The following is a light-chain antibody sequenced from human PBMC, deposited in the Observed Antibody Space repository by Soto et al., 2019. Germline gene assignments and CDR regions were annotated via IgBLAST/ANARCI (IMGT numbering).Light chain of an antibody. V-gene: IGLV2-14*01. Sequence: QSALTQPASVSGSPGQSITISCTGTSSDVGGHNYVSWYQQHPGKAPKNMIYEVNNGPSGVSDRFSGSKSGNTASLTISGLQAEDEAYYYCSSFTNSGTVVFGGGTNLTVL. CDR1: SSDVGGHNY. CDR2: EVN. J-gene: IGLJ2*01. CDR3: SSFTNSGTVV.